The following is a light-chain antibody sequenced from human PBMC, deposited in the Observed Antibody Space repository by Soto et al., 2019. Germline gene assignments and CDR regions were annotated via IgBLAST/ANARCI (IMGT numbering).Light chain of an antibody. CDR2: GAS. CDR3: QQSNDWWT. V-gene: IGKV3-15*01. CDR1: QSVSNN. Sequence: EIGWTRSPGTLSLSRGERATLSCRASQSVSNNYLAWYQQKPGQAPSLLIYGASTRATGIPARFSGSGSGTEFTLTIRSLKSEDFAVDYCQQSNDWWTFGQGTKLDIK. J-gene: IGKJ1*01.